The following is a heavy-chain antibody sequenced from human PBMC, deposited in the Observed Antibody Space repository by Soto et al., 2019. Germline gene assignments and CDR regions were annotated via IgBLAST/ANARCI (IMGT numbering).Heavy chain of an antibody. D-gene: IGHD3-10*01. J-gene: IGHJ5*02. CDR2: ISYDGSNK. CDR3: AKDYLTMVRGMVNWFDP. V-gene: IGHV3-30*18. CDR1: GFTFSSYG. Sequence: WGSLRLSWAASGFTFSSYGMHWVRQAPGKGLEWVAVISYDGSNKYYADSVKGRFTISRDNSKNTLYLQMNSLRAEDTAVYYCAKDYLTMVRGMVNWFDPWGQGTLVTVSS.